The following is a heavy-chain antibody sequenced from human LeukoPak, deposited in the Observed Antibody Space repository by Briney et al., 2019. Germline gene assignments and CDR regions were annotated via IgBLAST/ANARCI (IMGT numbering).Heavy chain of an antibody. CDR3: AKDYSSSGPS. CDR2: ISYDGSNK. V-gene: IGHV3-30*18. D-gene: IGHD6-6*01. CDR1: GFTFSSYG. J-gene: IGHJ4*02. Sequence: GGSLRLSCAASGFTFSSYGMHWVRQAPGKGLEWVAVISYDGSNKYYADSVKGRFTVSRDNSKNTVYLQMNSLRAEDTAVYYCAKDYSSSGPSWGQGTLVTVSS.